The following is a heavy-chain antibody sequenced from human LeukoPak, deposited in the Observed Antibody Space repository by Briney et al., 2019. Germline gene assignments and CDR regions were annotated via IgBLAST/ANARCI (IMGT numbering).Heavy chain of an antibody. D-gene: IGHD2-15*01. Sequence: SETLSLTCTVSGGSISSSSYYWGWIHQPPGKGLEWIGSIYYSGSTYYNPSLKSRVTISVDTSKNQFSLKLSSVTAADTAVYYCASDCSGGSCYYYYGMDVWGQGTTVTVSS. CDR2: IYYSGST. CDR3: ASDCSGGSCYYYYGMDV. J-gene: IGHJ6*02. CDR1: GGSISSSSYY. V-gene: IGHV4-39*01.